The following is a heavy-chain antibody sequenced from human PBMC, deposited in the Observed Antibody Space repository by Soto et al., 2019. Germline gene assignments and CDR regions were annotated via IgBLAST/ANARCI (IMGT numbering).Heavy chain of an antibody. J-gene: IGHJ3*02. CDR2: IWYDGSNK. V-gene: IGHV3-33*01. Sequence: QVQLVESGGGVVQPGRSLRLSCAASGFTFSSYGMHWVRQAPGKGLEWVAVIWYDGSNKYYADSVKGRFTISRDNSKNTLYLQMNSLRAEDTAVYYCARASDSSSRNGAFDIWGQGTMVTVSS. CDR3: ARASDSSSRNGAFDI. CDR1: GFTFSSYG. D-gene: IGHD6-6*01.